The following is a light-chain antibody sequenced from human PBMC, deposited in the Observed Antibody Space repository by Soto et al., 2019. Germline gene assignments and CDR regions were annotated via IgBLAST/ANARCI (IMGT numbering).Light chain of an antibody. CDR2: LNSDGSH. V-gene: IGLV4-69*01. CDR3: QTWGTGIRV. Sequence: QPVLTQSPSASASLGASVKLTCTLSSGHSSYAIAWHQQQPETGPRYLMKLNSDGSHSKGDGIPDRFSGSSSGAERYLTSSCLQSEDEADYYCQTWGTGIRVFGGGTKVTVL. J-gene: IGLJ2*01. CDR1: SGHSSYA.